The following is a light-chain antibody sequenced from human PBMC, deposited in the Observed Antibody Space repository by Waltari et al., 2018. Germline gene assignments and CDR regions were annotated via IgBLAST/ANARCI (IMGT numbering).Light chain of an antibody. CDR1: RSLSSSSNNRVS. V-gene: IGKV4-1*01. CDR3: QQYSSTST. CDR2: WVY. J-gene: IGKJ3*01. Sequence: DIVMTQSPAFLAVSLGERATINCRSSRSLSSSSNNRVSLAWYQQKPGLPPQLLSYWVYTRESGVPDRFSGSGSRTDFTLTISSLQAEDVAVYYCQQYSSTSTFGPGTRVAI.